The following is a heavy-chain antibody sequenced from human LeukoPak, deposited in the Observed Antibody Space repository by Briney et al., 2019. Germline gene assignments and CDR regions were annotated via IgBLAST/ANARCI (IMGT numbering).Heavy chain of an antibody. V-gene: IGHV4-59*01. D-gene: IGHD3-3*01. CDR2: IYYSGST. J-gene: IGHJ4*02. CDR3: ARDPGQTNYDFWSGPGYYFDY. CDR1: GGSISSYY. Sequence: SETLSVTCTVSGGSISSYYWSWIRQPPGKGLEWIGYIYYSGSTNYNPSLKSRVTISVYTSKNQFSLKLSSVTAADTAVYYCARDPGQTNYDFWSGPGYYFDYWGQGTLVTVSS.